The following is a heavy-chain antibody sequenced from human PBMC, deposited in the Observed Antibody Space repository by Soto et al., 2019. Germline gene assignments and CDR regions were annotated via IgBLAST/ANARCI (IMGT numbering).Heavy chain of an antibody. CDR3: VRQDGDNWFDS. V-gene: IGHV4-39*01. D-gene: IGHD2-8*01. J-gene: IGHJ5*01. CDR2: VSYIGTT. CDR1: GFSLNSNNYY. Sequence: QLQLQESGPGLLKPSENLFLICTVSGFSLNSNNYYWAWIRQSPGEGLEWIGSVSYIGTTFYNPSLKSRVTISIHTSKNNFSLHLMSVTAADTAVYYCVRQDGDNWFDSWGQGVPVSLSS.